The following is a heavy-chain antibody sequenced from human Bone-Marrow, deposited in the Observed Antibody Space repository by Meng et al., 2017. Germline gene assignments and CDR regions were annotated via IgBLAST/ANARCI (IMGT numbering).Heavy chain of an antibody. V-gene: IGHV4-61*01. Sequence: VQLQESGPGLVRPSETLSLPCTVSGGSVSSGSYYWSWIRQPPGKGLEWIGYIYYSGSTNYNPSLKSRVTISVDTSKNQFSLKLSSVTAADTAVYYCARAKLGFDYWGQGTLVTVSS. CDR3: ARAKLGFDY. J-gene: IGHJ4*02. D-gene: IGHD7-27*01. CDR2: IYYSGST. CDR1: GGSVSSGSYY.